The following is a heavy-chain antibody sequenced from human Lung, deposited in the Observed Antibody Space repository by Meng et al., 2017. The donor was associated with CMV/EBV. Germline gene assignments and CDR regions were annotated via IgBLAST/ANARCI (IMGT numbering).Heavy chain of an antibody. J-gene: IGHJ6*02. CDR3: ARGGYYDFWSGYSYYYYYGMDV. D-gene: IGHD3-3*01. CDR1: GGSISSYY. V-gene: IGHV4-59*01. Sequence: SETLSLTCTVSGGSISSYYWSWIRKPPGKGLEWIGYIYYSGSTNYNPSLKSRVTISVDTSKNQFSLKLSSVTAADTAVYYCARGGYYDFWSGYSYYYYYGMDVWGQGTTVTVSS. CDR2: IYYSGST.